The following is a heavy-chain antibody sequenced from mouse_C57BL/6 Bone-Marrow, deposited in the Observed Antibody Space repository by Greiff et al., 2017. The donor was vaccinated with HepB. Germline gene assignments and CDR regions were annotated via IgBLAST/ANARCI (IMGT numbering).Heavy chain of an antibody. Sequence: EVKLMESGGGLVKPGGSLKLSCAASGFTFSSYAMSWVRQTPEKRLEWVATISDGGSYTYYPDNVKGRFTISRDNAKNNLYLQMSHLKSEDTAMYYCARDHGNLYYYAMDYWGQGTSVTVSS. J-gene: IGHJ4*01. CDR1: GFTFSSYA. CDR3: ARDHGNLYYYAMDY. V-gene: IGHV5-4*01. CDR2: ISDGGSYT. D-gene: IGHD2-1*01.